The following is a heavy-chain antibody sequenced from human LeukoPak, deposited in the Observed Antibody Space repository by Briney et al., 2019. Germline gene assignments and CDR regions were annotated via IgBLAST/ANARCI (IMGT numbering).Heavy chain of an antibody. D-gene: IGHD3-10*01. CDR3: AKYDSGRAYFDY. V-gene: IGHV3-23*01. Sequence: GGSLRLSCAASGFTFSSYVMSWVRQAPGKGLEWVSSISGSDSDTYYADSVKGRFTISRDNFKNTLYLQMNSLRAEDTAVYYCAKYDSGRAYFDYWGQGTLVTVSS. J-gene: IGHJ4*02. CDR1: GFTFSSYV. CDR2: ISGSDSDT.